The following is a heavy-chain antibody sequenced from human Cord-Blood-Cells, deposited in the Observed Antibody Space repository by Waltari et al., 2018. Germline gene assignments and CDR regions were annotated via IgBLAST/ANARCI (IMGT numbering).Heavy chain of an antibody. CDR2: IKHSGNT. CDR1: GGSFSGYY. CDR3: ARASYDFWSGYYYYYYYGMDV. Sequence: QVQLQQWGAGLLKPSETLSLTCAVYGGSFSGYYWSWIRQPPGKGQEWLGEIKHSGNTNYNPSLKSRVTISVDTSKNQFSLKLSSVTAADTAVYYCARASYDFWSGYYYYYYYGMDVWGQGTTVTVSS. D-gene: IGHD3-3*01. V-gene: IGHV4-34*01. J-gene: IGHJ6*02.